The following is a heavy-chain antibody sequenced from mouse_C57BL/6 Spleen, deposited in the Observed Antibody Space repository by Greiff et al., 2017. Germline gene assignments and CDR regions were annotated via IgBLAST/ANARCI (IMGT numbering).Heavy chain of an antibody. CDR2: IYPSDSET. CDR3: ARDYGSRYAMDY. Sequence: QVQLQQPGAELVRPGSSVKLSCKASGYTFTSYWMDWVKQRPGQGLEWIGNIYPSDSETHYNQKFKDKATLTVDKSSSTDYMQLSSLTSEDAAVYYCARDYGSRYAMDYWGQGTSVTVSS. D-gene: IGHD1-1*01. V-gene: IGHV1-61*01. CDR1: GYTFTSYW. J-gene: IGHJ4*01.